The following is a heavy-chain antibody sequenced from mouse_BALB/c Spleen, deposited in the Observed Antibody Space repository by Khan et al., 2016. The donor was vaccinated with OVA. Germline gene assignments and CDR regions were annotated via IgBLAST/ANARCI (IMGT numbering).Heavy chain of an antibody. D-gene: IGHD2-3*01. V-gene: IGHV1S137*01. CDR3: IRDGFSEFAY. Sequence: QVQLKQSGPEPVRPGASVKISCKGSGYTFADSGMHWVRQSHAKSLEWIGVISTYYGNIKYNQKFEGRATMTVDKSSSTAYMELARMTSEDSAVYFCIRDGFSEFAYWGQGTLVTVSA. CDR1: GYTFADSG. CDR2: ISTYYGNI. J-gene: IGHJ3*01.